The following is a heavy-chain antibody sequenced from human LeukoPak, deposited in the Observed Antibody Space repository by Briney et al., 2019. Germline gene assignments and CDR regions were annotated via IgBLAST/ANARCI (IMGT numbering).Heavy chain of an antibody. CDR2: INEDGGER. CDR1: GFTRSRYW. CDR3: ARGGNLEN. Sequence: PGGLLRLSPAASGFTRSRYWMSRVLQAPGKGLEWVANINEDGGERHYVDTVKGRFTISRDNAKNSLYLQMNSLRAEDTAVYYCARGGNLENWGRGTLVSVSS. D-gene: IGHD1-14*01. V-gene: IGHV3-7*01. J-gene: IGHJ4*02.